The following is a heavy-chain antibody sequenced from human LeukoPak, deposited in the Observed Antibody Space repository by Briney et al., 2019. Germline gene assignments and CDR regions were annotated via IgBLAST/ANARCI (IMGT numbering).Heavy chain of an antibody. J-gene: IGHJ4*02. CDR2: ISRTSEYI. CDR1: GFNFSIYF. CDR3: AGGGDFDY. V-gene: IGHV3-21*01. Sequence: GGSLRLSCAASGFNFSIYFMNWVRQAPGKGLGWVSSISRTSEYIHYADSVRGRFSISRDNAKNSVYLQMNSLRAEDTAVYFCAGGGDFDYWGQGILVTVSA. D-gene: IGHD3-16*01.